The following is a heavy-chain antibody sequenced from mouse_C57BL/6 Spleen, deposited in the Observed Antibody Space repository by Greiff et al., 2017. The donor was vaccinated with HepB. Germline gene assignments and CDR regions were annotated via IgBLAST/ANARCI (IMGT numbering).Heavy chain of an antibody. CDR2: IYPRSGNT. V-gene: IGHV1-81*01. J-gene: IGHJ4*01. CDR3: ARCYYGSSYDYYAMDY. D-gene: IGHD1-1*01. CDR1: GYTFTSYG. Sequence: QLQQSGAELARPGASVKLSCKASGYTFTSYGISWVKQRTGQGLEWIGEIYPRSGNTYYNEKFKGKATLTADKSSSTAYMELRSLTSEDSAVYFCARCYYGSSYDYYAMDYWGQGTSVTVSS.